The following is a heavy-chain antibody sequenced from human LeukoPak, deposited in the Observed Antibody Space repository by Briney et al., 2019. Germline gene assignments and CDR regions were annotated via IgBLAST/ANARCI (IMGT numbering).Heavy chain of an antibody. Sequence: GGSLRLSCAASGFTFSSYWMHWVRQAPGKGLVWVSRINSDGSSTSYADSVKGRFTISRDNAKNTLCLQMNSLRAEDTAVYYCARGSPRGHDAFDIWGQGTMVTVSS. J-gene: IGHJ3*02. CDR2: INSDGSST. V-gene: IGHV3-74*01. CDR1: GFTFSSYW. CDR3: ARGSPRGHDAFDI.